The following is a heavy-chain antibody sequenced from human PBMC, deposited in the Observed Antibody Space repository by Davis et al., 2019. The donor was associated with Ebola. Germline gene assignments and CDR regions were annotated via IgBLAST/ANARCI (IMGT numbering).Heavy chain of an antibody. V-gene: IGHV1-69*04. Sequence: SAKVSCKASGGTFSSYAISWVRQAPGQGLEWMGRIIPILGIANYAQKFQGRVTITADKSTSTAYMELSSLRSEDTAVYYCARDGDTAMATADNYYGMDVWGQGTTVTVSS. CDR2: IIPILGIA. CDR3: ARDGDTAMATADNYYGMDV. D-gene: IGHD5-18*01. CDR1: GGTFSSYA. J-gene: IGHJ6*02.